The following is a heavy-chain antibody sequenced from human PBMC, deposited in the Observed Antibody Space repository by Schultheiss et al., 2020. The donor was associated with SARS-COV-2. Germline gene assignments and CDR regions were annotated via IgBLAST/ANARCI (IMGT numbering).Heavy chain of an antibody. J-gene: IGHJ6*02. V-gene: IGHV1-69*13. Sequence: SVKVSCKASGGTFSSYAISWVRQAPGQGLEWMGGIIPIFGTANYAQKFQGRVTITADESTSTAYMELSSLRSEDTAVYYCARDGQDGIAAAGLYYYYYGMDVWGQGTTVTVSS. CDR2: IIPIFGTA. CDR1: GGTFSSYA. CDR3: ARDGQDGIAAAGLYYYYYGMDV. D-gene: IGHD6-13*01.